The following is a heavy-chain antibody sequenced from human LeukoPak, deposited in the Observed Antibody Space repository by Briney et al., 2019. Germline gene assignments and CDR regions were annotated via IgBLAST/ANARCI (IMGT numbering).Heavy chain of an antibody. Sequence: PGGSLRLSCAASGFSVSSDFMSWVRQAPGKGLEWVSVINSGGTAFYADSVKGRFTISRDTSKNTLSLQMNSLRDEDTAMYYCVTSGGTSWGQGTLVTVSS. CDR1: GFSVSSDF. D-gene: IGHD3-16*01. V-gene: IGHV3-53*01. J-gene: IGHJ5*02. CDR2: INSGGTA. CDR3: VTSGGTS.